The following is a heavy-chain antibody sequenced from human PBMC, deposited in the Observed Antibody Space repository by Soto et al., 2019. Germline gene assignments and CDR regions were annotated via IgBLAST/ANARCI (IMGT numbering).Heavy chain of an antibody. V-gene: IGHV3-48*02. CDR1: GFTLSSYS. CDR3: AREGGSYNWFDP. J-gene: IGHJ5*02. CDR2: ISSSTI. Sequence: PGGSLRLSCAASGFTLSSYSMNWVRQAPGKGLEWVSYISSSTIYYADSVKGRFTISRDNAKNSLYLQMNSLRDEDTAVYYCAREGGSYNWFDPWGQGTLVTVSS. D-gene: IGHD3-10*01.